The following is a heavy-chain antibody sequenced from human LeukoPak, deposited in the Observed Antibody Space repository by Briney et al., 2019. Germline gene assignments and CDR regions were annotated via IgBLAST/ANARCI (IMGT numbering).Heavy chain of an antibody. CDR2: MNPNSGNT. V-gene: IGHV1-8*01. CDR3: ARESHYYYMDV. Sequence: GASVKVSYKASGYTFTSYDINWVRQATGQGLEWMGWMNPNSGNTGYAQKFQGRVTMTRNTSISTAYMELSSLRPEDTAVYYCARESHYYYMDVWGKGTTVTVSS. J-gene: IGHJ6*03. CDR1: GYTFTSYD.